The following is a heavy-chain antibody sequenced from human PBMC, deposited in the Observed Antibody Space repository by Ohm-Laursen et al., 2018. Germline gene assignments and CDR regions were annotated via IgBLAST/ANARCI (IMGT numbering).Heavy chain of an antibody. CDR2: ISSSSSTI. V-gene: IGHV3-48*01. J-gene: IGHJ4*02. Sequence: SLRLSCTAPGFTFSSYSMNWVRQAPGKGLEWVSYISSSSSTIYYADSVKGRFTISRDNAKNSLYLQMNSLRAEDTAVYYCVRALRDTVGTHDYWGQGTLVTVSS. CDR1: GFTFSSYS. CDR3: VRALRDTVGTHDY. D-gene: IGHD6-13*01.